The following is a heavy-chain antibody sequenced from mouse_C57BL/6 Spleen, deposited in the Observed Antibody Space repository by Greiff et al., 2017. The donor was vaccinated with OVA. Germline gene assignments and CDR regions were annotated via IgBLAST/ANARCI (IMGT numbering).Heavy chain of an antibody. V-gene: IGHV1-22*01. CDR1: GYTFTDYN. J-gene: IGHJ4*01. CDR2: INPNNGGT. Sequence: VQLKESGPELVKPGASVKMSCKASGYTFTDYNMHWVKQSHGKSLEWIGYINPNNGGTSYNQKFKGKATLTVNKSSSTAYMELRSLTSEDSAVYYCARSPIYYDYDEDAMDYWGQGTSVTVSS. D-gene: IGHD2-4*01. CDR3: ARSPIYYDYDEDAMDY.